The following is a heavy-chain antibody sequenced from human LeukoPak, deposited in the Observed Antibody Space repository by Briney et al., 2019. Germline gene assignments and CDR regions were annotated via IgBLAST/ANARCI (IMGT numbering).Heavy chain of an antibody. J-gene: IGHJ6*02. CDR2: ISYDGSNK. CDR3: AREDIAVAGTRTYYYYGMDV. D-gene: IGHD6-19*01. CDR1: GFTFSGYA. V-gene: IGHV3-30-3*01. Sequence: GRSLRLSCAASGFTFSGYAMHWVRQAPGKGLEWVAVISYDGSNKYYADSVKGRFTISRDNSKNTLYLQMNSLRAEDTAVYYCAREDIAVAGTRTYYYYGMDVWGQGTTVTVSS.